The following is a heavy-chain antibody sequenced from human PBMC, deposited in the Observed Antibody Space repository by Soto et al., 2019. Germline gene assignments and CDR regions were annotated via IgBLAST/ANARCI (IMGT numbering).Heavy chain of an antibody. V-gene: IGHV3-74*01. J-gene: IGHJ6*02. D-gene: IGHD6-19*01. CDR3: AREEWRLVLYYYYGMDV. Sequence: EVQLVESGGGLVQPGGSLRLSCAASGFTFSSYWMHWVRQAPGKGLVWVSRINSDGSSTSYADSVKGRFTISRDNAKNTLYLQMNSLRAEDTAVYYCAREEWRLVLYYYYGMDVWGQGTTVTVSS. CDR2: INSDGSST. CDR1: GFTFSSYW.